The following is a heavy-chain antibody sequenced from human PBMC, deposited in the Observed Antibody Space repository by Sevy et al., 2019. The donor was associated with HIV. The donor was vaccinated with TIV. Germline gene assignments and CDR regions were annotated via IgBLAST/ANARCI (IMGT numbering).Heavy chain of an antibody. D-gene: IGHD3-10*01. CDR3: ARGGDYYGSGSSQYYFDY. CDR1: GFTFSTYA. V-gene: IGHV3-30-3*01. CDR2: ISYDGSNK. Sequence: GGSLRLSCAASGFTFSTYAMQWVRQAPGKGLEWVAVISYDGSNKYYADSVKGRFTISRDNSKSTLYLQMNSLRAEDTAVYYCARGGDYYGSGSSQYYFDYWGQGTLVTVSS. J-gene: IGHJ4*02.